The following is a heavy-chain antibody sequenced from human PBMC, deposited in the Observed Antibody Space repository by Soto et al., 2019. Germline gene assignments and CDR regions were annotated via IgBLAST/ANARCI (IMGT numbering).Heavy chain of an antibody. J-gene: IGHJ4*02. CDR3: AREYRGSSGWYFY. CDR1: GFTCSSYA. V-gene: IGHV3-30-3*01. CDR2: ISYDGSNK. D-gene: IGHD6-19*01. Sequence: QPGRSRILSCAASGFTCSSYAMHWVRQAPGKGLEWVAVISYDGSNKYYADSVKGRFTISRDNAKNTLYLQMNSLRADDTAVYYCAREYRGSSGWYFYWGQGTLVTVSS.